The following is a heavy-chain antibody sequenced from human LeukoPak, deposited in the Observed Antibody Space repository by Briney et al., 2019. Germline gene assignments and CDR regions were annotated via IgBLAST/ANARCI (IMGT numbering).Heavy chain of an antibody. J-gene: IGHJ4*02. CDR1: GFTFSSYS. V-gene: IGHV3-21*01. D-gene: IGHD1-26*01. Sequence: GGSLRLSCAASGFTFSSYSMNWVRQAPGKGLEWVSSISSSSSYIYYADSVKGRFTISRDNAKNSLYLQMNSLRAEDTAVYYCAREGVGATTPLDYWGQGTLVTASS. CDR3: AREGVGATTPLDY. CDR2: ISSSSSYI.